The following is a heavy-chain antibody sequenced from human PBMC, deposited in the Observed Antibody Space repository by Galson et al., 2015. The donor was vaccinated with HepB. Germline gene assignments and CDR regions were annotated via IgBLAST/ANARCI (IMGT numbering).Heavy chain of an antibody. Sequence: SETLSLTCTVSGGSISSSNYYWGWIRQPPGKGLEWIGSNFYSGSTYYNPSLKGRVTVSVETSKNLLSLKVNSVTAADTAFYYCASGRRDGYRYFDYWGQGTLVTVSS. CDR2: NFYSGST. J-gene: IGHJ4*02. V-gene: IGHV4-39*01. D-gene: IGHD5-24*01. CDR3: ASGRRDGYRYFDY. CDR1: GGSISSSNYY.